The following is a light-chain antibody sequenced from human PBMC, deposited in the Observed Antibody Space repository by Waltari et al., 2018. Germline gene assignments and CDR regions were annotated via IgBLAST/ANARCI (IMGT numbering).Light chain of an antibody. CDR3: SSYITSSTL. CDR1: SSDVGYNY. V-gene: IGLV2-14*01. Sequence: QSALTQPASVSGSPGQSITISCTGTSSDVGYNYVSWYQKFPGKAPKLVLYDVSHRPSGVSNRFSGSKSGDTASLTISGLQAEEEADYLCSSYITSSTLFGGGTKLTVL. CDR2: DVS. J-gene: IGLJ2*01.